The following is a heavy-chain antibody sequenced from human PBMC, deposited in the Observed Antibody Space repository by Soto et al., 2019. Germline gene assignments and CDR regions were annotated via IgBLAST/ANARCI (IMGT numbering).Heavy chain of an antibody. CDR2: ILHTGGT. CDR1: GGSIRGGGFS. D-gene: IGHD3-10*01. J-gene: IGHJ4*02. V-gene: IGHV4-30-2*01. Sequence: PSETLSLTCAVSGGSIRGGGFSWSWIRQPPGKGLEWIGYILHTGGTQYNPSLKSRVSMSVDKSKNQFSLHLTSVTAADTAVYYCARLQFGEGFDYWGQGALVTVSS. CDR3: ARLQFGEGFDY.